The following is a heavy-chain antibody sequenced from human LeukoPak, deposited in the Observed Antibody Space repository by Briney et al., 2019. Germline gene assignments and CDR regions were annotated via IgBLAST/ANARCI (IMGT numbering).Heavy chain of an antibody. CDR1: GGSISSSSYY. J-gene: IGHJ5*02. Sequence: SETLSLTCTVSGGSISSSSYYWGWIRQPPGKGLEWIGSIYYSGSTYYNPSLKSRVTISVDTSKNQFSLKLSSVTAADTAVYYCARLLWLGESGDWFDPWGQGTLVTVSS. V-gene: IGHV4-39*01. CDR2: IYYSGST. CDR3: ARLLWLGESGDWFDP. D-gene: IGHD3-10*01.